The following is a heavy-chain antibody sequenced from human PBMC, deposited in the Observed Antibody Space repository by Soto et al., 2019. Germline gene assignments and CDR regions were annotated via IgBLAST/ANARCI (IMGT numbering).Heavy chain of an antibody. V-gene: IGHV3-33*01. J-gene: IGHJ6*02. D-gene: IGHD4-17*01. CDR1: GFTFSSYG. CDR3: AALLGYGDYFYYYDMDV. Sequence: QVQLVESGGGVVQPWRSLRLSCAASGFTFSSYGMHWVRQAPGKGLEWVAVIWYDGSNKYYADSVKGRFTISRDNSKNTLYLQMNSLSAEDTAVYYCAALLGYGDYFYYYDMDVWGQGTTVTVSS. CDR2: IWYDGSNK.